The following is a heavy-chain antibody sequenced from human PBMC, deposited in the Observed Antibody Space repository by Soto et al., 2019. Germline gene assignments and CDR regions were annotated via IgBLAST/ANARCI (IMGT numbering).Heavy chain of an antibody. V-gene: IGHV1-18*01. CDR3: AREPNYVDY. CDR2: ISTHNGNK. CDR1: GYTFTIYV. J-gene: IGHJ4*01. Sequence: QVQLVQSGAEVKKPGASVKVSCKASGYTFTIYVISWVRQAPGQGLEWMGWISTHNGNKKYAKKLQGRDTMTTVTSTTTAYRELRSLRSHDTGVYLCAREPNYVDYWGQRTLVTVSS.